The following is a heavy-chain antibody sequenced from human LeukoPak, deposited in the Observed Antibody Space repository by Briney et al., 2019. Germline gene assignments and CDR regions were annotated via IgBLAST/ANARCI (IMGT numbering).Heavy chain of an antibody. Sequence: GESLKISCKGSGYSFTSYWIGWVRQMPGKGLEWMGIIYPGDSDTRYSPSFQGQVTISADKSISTAYLQWSSLKASDTAMYYCARRGQSGYDYYYYYGMDVWGRGTTVTVSS. D-gene: IGHD5-12*01. CDR1: GYSFTSYW. J-gene: IGHJ6*02. CDR3: ARRGQSGYDYYYYYGMDV. CDR2: IYPGDSDT. V-gene: IGHV5-51*01.